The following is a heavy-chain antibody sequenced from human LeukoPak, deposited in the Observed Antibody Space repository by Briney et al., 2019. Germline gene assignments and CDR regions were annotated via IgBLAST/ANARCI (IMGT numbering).Heavy chain of an antibody. J-gene: IGHJ6*03. CDR3: AKGTSWVPDYYYMDV. CDR1: GFTFSSYA. D-gene: IGHD2-8*01. CDR2: ISGSGGST. Sequence: GGSLRLSCAASGFTFSSYAMSWVRQAPGKGLEWVSAISGSGGSTYYADSVKGRFTISRDNSKNTLYLQMNSLRAEDTAVYYCAKGTSWVPDYYYMDVWGKGTTVTVPS. V-gene: IGHV3-23*01.